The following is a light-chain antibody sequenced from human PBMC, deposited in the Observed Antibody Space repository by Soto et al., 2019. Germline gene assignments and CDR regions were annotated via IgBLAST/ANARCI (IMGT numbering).Light chain of an antibody. V-gene: IGKV3-11*01. CDR1: QDITTY. J-gene: IGKJ4*01. CDR2: DTF. Sequence: IVLTRSPGSLSLSPGETATLTCRASQDITTYLAWYQQKPGQAPRLFIYDTFNRASSAPDRFSGSGSGTVFTLTITNVAPEDSAVYFCQQRSSWPLTFGGGTKV. CDR3: QQRSSWPLT.